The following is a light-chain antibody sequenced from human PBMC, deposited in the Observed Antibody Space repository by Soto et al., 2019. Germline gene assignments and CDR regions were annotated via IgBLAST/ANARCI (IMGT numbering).Light chain of an antibody. CDR2: EVS. CDR1: SGDVGGYNY. Sequence: QSALAQPASVSGSPGQSITIACTGTSGDVGGYNYVSWYQQHPGKAPKLRIYEVSNRPSGVSNRCSGSKSGNTASLTISGLQAEDEADYYCSSYTSSSTLDVFGTGTKATVL. J-gene: IGLJ1*01. V-gene: IGLV2-14*01. CDR3: SSYTSSSTLDV.